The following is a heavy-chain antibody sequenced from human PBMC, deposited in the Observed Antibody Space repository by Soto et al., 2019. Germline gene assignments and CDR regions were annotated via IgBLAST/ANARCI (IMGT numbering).Heavy chain of an antibody. D-gene: IGHD3-22*01. J-gene: IGHJ2*01. V-gene: IGHV1-69*13. Sequence: AASVKVSCKASGGTFSSYAISWVRQAPGQGLEWMGGIIPIFGTANYAQKFQGRVTITADESTSTAYMELSSLRSEDTAVYYCARSAYYYDSSGLDLWGRGTLVTVSS. CDR2: IIPIFGTA. CDR3: ARSAYYYDSSGLDL. CDR1: GGTFSSYA.